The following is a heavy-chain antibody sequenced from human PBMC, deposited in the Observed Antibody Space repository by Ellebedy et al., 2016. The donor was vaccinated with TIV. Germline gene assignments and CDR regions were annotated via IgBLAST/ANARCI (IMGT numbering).Heavy chain of an antibody. J-gene: IGHJ4*02. CDR3: ARRKNDYGDLDY. CDR2: IYPAYSDA. V-gene: IGHV5-51*01. Sequence: GESLKISCKGSGYSFANYWIVWVRQTPGKGLEWMGIIYPAYSDARYRPSFQGQVTISADKSTNTAYLEWSSLKASNTGIYFCARRKNDYGDLDYWGQGTRVTVSS. CDR1: GYSFANYW. D-gene: IGHD4-17*01.